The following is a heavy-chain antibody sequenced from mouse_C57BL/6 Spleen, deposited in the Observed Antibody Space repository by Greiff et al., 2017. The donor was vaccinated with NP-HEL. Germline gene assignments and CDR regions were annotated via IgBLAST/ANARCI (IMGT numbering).Heavy chain of an antibody. Sequence: QVQLQQPGAELVMPGASVKLSCKASGYTFTSYWMHWVKQRPGQGLEWIGEIDPSDSYTNYNQKFKGKSTLTVDKSSSTAYMQLSSLTSEDSAVYYCATSYDYFWYFDVWGTGTTVTVSS. J-gene: IGHJ1*03. CDR1: GYTFTSYW. CDR2: IDPSDSYT. V-gene: IGHV1-69*01. CDR3: ATSYDYFWYFDV. D-gene: IGHD2-4*01.